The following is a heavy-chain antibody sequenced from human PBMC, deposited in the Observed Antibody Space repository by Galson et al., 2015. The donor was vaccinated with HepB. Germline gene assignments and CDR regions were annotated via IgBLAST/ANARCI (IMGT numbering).Heavy chain of an antibody. Sequence: SLRLSCAASGFTFSSYAMSWVRQAPGKGLEWVSAISGSGGSTYYADSVKGRFTISRDNSKNTLYLQMNSLRAEDTAVYYCAKDRLMVPGTAPAWRFDPWGQGTLVTVSS. CDR2: ISGSGGST. CDR3: AKDRLMVPGTAPAWRFDP. V-gene: IGHV3-23*01. D-gene: IGHD1-1*01. J-gene: IGHJ5*02. CDR1: GFTFSSYA.